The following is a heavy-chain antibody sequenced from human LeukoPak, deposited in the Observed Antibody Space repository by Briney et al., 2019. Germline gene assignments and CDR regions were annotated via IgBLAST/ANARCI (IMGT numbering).Heavy chain of an antibody. D-gene: IGHD3-16*02. Sequence: GGSLRLSCAASGFTFSSYEMNWVRQAPGKGLEWVSYISSSGSTIYYADSVKGRFTISRDNAKSSLYLQMNSLRAEDTAVYYCAKSTYDYVWGSYRFDYYMDVWGKGTTVTVSS. CDR1: GFTFSSYE. J-gene: IGHJ6*03. CDR2: ISSSGSTI. CDR3: AKSTYDYVWGSYRFDYYMDV. V-gene: IGHV3-48*03.